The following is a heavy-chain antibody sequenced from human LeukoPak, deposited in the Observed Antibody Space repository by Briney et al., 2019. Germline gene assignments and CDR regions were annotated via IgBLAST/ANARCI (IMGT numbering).Heavy chain of an antibody. V-gene: IGHV1-69*06. J-gene: IGHJ5*02. CDR2: IIPIFGTA. D-gene: IGHD6-13*01. CDR1: GGTFSSYA. CDR3: AREGSSWYPNWFDP. Sequence: SVKVSCRASGGTFSSYAISWVRQAPGQGLEWMGGIIPIFGTANYAQKFQGRVTITADKSTSTAYMELSSLRSEDTAVYYCAREGSSWYPNWFDPWGQGTLVTASS.